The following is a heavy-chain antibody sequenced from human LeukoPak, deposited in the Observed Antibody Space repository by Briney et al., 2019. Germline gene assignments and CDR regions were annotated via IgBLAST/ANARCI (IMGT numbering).Heavy chain of an antibody. V-gene: IGHV5-51*01. CDR2: IYPGDSDT. J-gene: IGHJ3*02. CDR1: GYRFTNYW. D-gene: IGHD3-22*01. CDR3: ARHPYYYDSSGYYEEWSDAFDI. Sequence: ESLKISCKGSGYRFTNYWIGWVRQMPGKGLEWMGIIYPGDSDTRYSPSFQGQVTISADKSISTAYLQWSSLKASDTAMYYCARHPYYYDSSGYYEEWSDAFDIWGQGTMVTVSS.